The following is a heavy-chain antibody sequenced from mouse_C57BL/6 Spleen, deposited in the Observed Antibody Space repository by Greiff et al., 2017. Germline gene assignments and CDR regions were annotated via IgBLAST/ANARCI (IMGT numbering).Heavy chain of an antibody. CDR1: GFNIKNTY. J-gene: IGHJ2*01. V-gene: IGHV14-3*01. CDR3: VRVGELGYYGSSSYLDH. CDR2: IDPANGNN. Sequence: EVQLQQSVAELVRPGASVKLSCTASGFNIKNTYMHWVKQRPAQGLEWIGRIDPANGNNKYAPKFQGKATITADTSSNTAYRQLSSLTSADTAIYYCVRVGELGYYGSSSYLDHWGQGTPLTVAA. D-gene: IGHD1-1*01.